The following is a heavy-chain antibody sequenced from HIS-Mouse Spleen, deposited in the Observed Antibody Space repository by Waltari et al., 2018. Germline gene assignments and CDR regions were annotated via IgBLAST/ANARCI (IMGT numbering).Heavy chain of an antibody. J-gene: IGHJ4*02. CDR1: GYTFTGYY. CDR2: IHPNSGGT. CDR3: AISRFLEWFYFDY. D-gene: IGHD3-3*01. Sequence: QVQLVQSGAEVKKPGASVKVSCKASGYTFTGYYMHWARQAPGQGLEWMGWIHPNSGGTNYAQKFQGRVTMTRDTSISTAYMELSRLRSDDTAVYYCAISRFLEWFYFDYWGQGTLVTVSS. V-gene: IGHV1-2*02.